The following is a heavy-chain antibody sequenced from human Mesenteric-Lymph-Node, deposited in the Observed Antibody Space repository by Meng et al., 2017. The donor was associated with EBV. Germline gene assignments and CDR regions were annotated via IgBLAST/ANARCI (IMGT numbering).Heavy chain of an antibody. CDR1: GDTFRNYA. D-gene: IGHD2-8*02. CDR3: GSDQCAGGVCYFIDH. V-gene: IGHV1-69*01. J-gene: IGHJ4*02. CDR2: IIPIFGSA. Sequence: QGQRVQSGAEVKMPGSSVKASCKASGDTFRNYAISWVRQAPGQGLEWMGGIIPIFGSANYAQKFQGKVRITADESTSTAYMELSSLRSEDTAVYYCGSDQCAGGVCYFIDHWGQGTLVTVSS.